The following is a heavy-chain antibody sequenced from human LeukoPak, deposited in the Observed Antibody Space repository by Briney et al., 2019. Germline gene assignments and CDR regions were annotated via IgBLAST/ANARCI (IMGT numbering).Heavy chain of an antibody. CDR1: GGTFSSYA. CDR2: ISGSGGST. Sequence: SCKASGGTFSSYAMSWVRQAPGKGLEWVSAISGSGGSTYYADSVKGRFTISRDNSKNTLYLQMNSLRAEDTAVYYCAKDRVATITTLYYFDYWGQGTLVTVSS. D-gene: IGHD5-12*01. V-gene: IGHV3-23*01. J-gene: IGHJ4*02. CDR3: AKDRVATITTLYYFDY.